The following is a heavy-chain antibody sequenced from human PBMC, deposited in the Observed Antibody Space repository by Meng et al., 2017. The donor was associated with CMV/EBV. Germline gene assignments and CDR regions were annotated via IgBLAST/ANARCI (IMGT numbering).Heavy chain of an antibody. CDR3: ARVWQPRGMDV. D-gene: IGHD6-13*01. CDR2: ISSSGGTI. J-gene: IGHJ6*02. Sequence: GSLRLPCAASGFTCRSHEMNWVRHAPGKGMEWVSYISSSGGTIYYADSVKGRFTITRDNAKNSLYLQMNSLRAEDTAVYYCARVWQPRGMDVWGQGTTVTVSS. V-gene: IGHV3-48*03. CDR1: GFTCRSHE.